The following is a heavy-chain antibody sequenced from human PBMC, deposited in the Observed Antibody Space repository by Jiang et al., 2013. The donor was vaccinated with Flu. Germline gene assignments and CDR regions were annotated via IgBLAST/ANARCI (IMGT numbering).Heavy chain of an antibody. CDR1: YSFTSYW. J-gene: IGHJ3*02. CDR2: IYPGDSDT. D-gene: IGHD6-13*01. Sequence: YSFTSYWIGWVRQMPGKGLEWMGIIYPGDSDTRYSPSFQGQVTISADKSISTAYLQWSSLKASDTAMYYCARRFSLAAAGGGDAFDIWGQGTMVTVSS. V-gene: IGHV5-51*01. CDR3: ARRFSLAAAGGGDAFDI.